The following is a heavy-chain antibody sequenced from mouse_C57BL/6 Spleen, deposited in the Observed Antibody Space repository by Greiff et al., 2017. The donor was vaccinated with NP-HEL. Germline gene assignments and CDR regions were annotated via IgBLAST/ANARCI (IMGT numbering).Heavy chain of an antibody. CDR3: ARNRGDYDGDWYFDV. J-gene: IGHJ1*03. V-gene: IGHV2-9-1*01. Sequence: VKLMESGPGLVAPSQSLSITCTVSGFSLTSYAISWVRQPPGKGLEWLGVIWTGGGTNYNSALKSRLSISKDNSKSQVFLKMNSLQTDDTARYYCARNRGDYDGDWYFDVWGTGTTVTVSS. CDR1: GFSLTSYA. CDR2: IWTGGGT. D-gene: IGHD2-4*01.